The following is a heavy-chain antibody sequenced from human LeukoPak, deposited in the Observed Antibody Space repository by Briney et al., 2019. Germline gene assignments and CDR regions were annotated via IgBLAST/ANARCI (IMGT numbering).Heavy chain of an antibody. J-gene: IGHJ4*02. CDR3: ARGYYYDSSGYYYFDY. Sequence: SETLSLTCTVSGGSISSCYGSWIRQPPGKGLEWIGYIYYSGSTNYNPSLKSRVTISVDTSKNQFSLKLSSVPAADTAVYYCARGYYYDSSGYYYFDYWGQGTLVTVSS. V-gene: IGHV4-59*01. CDR2: IYYSGST. CDR1: GGSISSCY. D-gene: IGHD3-22*01.